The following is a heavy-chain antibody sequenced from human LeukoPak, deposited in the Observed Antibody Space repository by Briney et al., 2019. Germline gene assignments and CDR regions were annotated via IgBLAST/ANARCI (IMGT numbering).Heavy chain of an antibody. Sequence: GGSLRLSCAASGFTFSSYSMNWVRQAPGKGLEWVSSISSSSSYIYYADSVKGRFTISRDNDKNSLYLQMNSLRAEDTAVYYCARDGRGSYLPPDYWGQGTLVTVSS. J-gene: IGHJ4*02. D-gene: IGHD3-16*01. CDR1: GFTFSSYS. CDR2: ISSSSSYI. CDR3: ARDGRGSYLPPDY. V-gene: IGHV3-21*01.